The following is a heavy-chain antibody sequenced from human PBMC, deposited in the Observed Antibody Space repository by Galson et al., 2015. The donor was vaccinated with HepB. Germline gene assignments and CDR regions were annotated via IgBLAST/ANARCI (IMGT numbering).Heavy chain of an antibody. CDR3: ATGGGGYYGY. J-gene: IGHJ4*02. CDR1: GYTLTELS. D-gene: IGHD3-22*01. CDR2: FDPEDGET. Sequence: SVKVSCKASGYTLTELSMHWVRQAPGKGLEWMGGFDPEDGETIYAQKFQGRVTMTEDTSTDTAYTELSSLRSEDTAVYYCATGGGGYYGYWGQGTLVTVSS. V-gene: IGHV1-24*01.